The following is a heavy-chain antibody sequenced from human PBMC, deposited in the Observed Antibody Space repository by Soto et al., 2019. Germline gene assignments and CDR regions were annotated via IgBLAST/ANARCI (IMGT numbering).Heavy chain of an antibody. CDR3: ARDRGYRDYPLDY. CDR2: INRSGST. D-gene: IGHD4-17*01. V-gene: IGHV4-34*01. CDR1: GGSFSDYYWT. J-gene: IGHJ4*02. Sequence: SETLSLTCAVYGGSFSDYYWTWNWIRQPPGKGLEWIGEINRSGSTNYNPSLKSRVTISVDTSKNQFSLKLSSVTAADTAVYYCARDRGYRDYPLDYWGQGTLVTVSS.